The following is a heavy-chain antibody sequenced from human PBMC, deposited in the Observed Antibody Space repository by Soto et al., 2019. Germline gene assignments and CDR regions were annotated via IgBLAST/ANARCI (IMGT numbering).Heavy chain of an antibody. Sequence: GGSLRLSCAASGFTFSSYSMNWFCQAPGKGLEWVSSISSSSSYIYYADSVKGRFTISRDNAKNSLYLQMNSLRAEDTAVYYCARGKGVYYDILTGPVDYWGQGTLVTVSS. J-gene: IGHJ4*02. V-gene: IGHV3-21*01. CDR3: ARGKGVYYDILTGPVDY. D-gene: IGHD3-9*01. CDR2: ISSSSSYI. CDR1: GFTFSSYS.